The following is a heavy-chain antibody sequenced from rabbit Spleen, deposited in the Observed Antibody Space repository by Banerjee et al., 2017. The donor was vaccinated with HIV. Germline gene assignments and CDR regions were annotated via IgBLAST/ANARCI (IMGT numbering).Heavy chain of an antibody. CDR2: IAGSNNAFT. D-gene: IGHD8-1*01. J-gene: IGHJ6*01. V-gene: IGHV1S40*01. CDR3: ARDTGSSFASYGMDL. CDR1: GFSFSSSDY. Sequence: QSLEESGGGLVQPEGSLTLTCTASGFSFSSSDYMCWVRQAPGKGLEWISCIAGSNNAFTYSATWAQGRFTCSKTASPTVTLQMTSLTVADTATSFCARDTGSSFASYGMDLWGPGTLVTVS.